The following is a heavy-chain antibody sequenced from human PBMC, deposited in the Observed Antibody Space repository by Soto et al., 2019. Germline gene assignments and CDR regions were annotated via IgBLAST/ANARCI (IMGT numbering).Heavy chain of an antibody. CDR1: GYSFTSYW. J-gene: IGHJ4*02. V-gene: IGHV5-10-1*01. D-gene: IGHD3-22*01. CDR3: ARLKAPYYYDSSGRDY. CDR2: IDPSDSYT. Sequence: GESLKISCKGSGYSFTSYWISWVRQMPGKGLEWMGRIDPSDSYTNYSPSFQGHVTISADKSISTAYLQWSSLKASDTAMYYCARLKAPYYYDSSGRDYWGQGTLVTVPQ.